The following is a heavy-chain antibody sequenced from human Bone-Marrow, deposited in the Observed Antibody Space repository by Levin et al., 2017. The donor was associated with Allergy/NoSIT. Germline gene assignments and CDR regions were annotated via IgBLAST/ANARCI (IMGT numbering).Heavy chain of an antibody. CDR2: VREDGRET. Sequence: PGGSLRLSCAASGFTFTSHWMSWVRQAPGKGLEWVANVREDGRETKYIDSVKGRFTISRDNARNLVYLQMNSLRAEDTAVYHCTRDGAVAEYWGQGILVTVSS. CDR1: GFTFTSHW. J-gene: IGHJ4*02. V-gene: IGHV3-7*04. CDR3: TRDGAVAEY. D-gene: IGHD6-19*01.